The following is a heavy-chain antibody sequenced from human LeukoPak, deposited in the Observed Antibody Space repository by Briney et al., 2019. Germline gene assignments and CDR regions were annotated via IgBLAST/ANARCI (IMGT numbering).Heavy chain of an antibody. J-gene: IGHJ4*02. V-gene: IGHV4-39*07. CDR2: IYYTGGT. CDR3: ARGSADY. Sequence: SETLSLTCSVSGGSITSSSYYWGWIRQPPEKGLEWIGSIYYTGGTYYNPSLKSRVTISVDTSKNQFSLKLSSVTAADTAVYYCARGSADYWGQGTLVTVSS. CDR1: GGSITSSSYY.